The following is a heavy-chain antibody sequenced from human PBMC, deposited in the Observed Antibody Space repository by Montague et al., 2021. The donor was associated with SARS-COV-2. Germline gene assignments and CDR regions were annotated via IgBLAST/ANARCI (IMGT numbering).Heavy chain of an antibody. J-gene: IGHJ4*02. CDR2: IDWDEDQ. CDR3: ARSYGDYRDSYFDX. CDR1: GFSLNTSGMC. V-gene: IGHV2-70*01. Sequence: PALVKPTQTLTPTCTFSGFSLNTSGMCVSWIRQPSGKALEWLALIDWDEDQYYSTSLKTRLTISKDTSKNQVVLTMTNMDPIDTATYYCARSYGDYRDSYFDXWGQGTLVTVSS. D-gene: IGHD4-17*01.